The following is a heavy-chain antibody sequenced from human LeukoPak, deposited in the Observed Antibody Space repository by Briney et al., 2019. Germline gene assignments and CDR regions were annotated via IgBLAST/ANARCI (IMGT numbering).Heavy chain of an antibody. Sequence: ASVKVSCKASGYTFTNYAMHWVRQAPGQRLEWLGWINAANGNTKYSQKFQGRVTITWDTSASTAYMELSSLRSEDTAVYYCARAGGDIVVVPAAINYYYYGMDVWGQGTTVTVSS. CDR2: INAANGNT. CDR3: ARAGGDIVVVPAAINYYYYGMDV. V-gene: IGHV1-3*01. CDR1: GYTFTNYA. D-gene: IGHD2-2*01. J-gene: IGHJ6*02.